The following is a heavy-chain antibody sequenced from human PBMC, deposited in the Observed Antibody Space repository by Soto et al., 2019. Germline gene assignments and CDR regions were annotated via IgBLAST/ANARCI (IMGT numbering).Heavy chain of an antibody. J-gene: IGHJ4*02. CDR3: ARDSGYCTSTSGYYFDS. Sequence: ASVNVSCKSCGCSFPGYYIHWLRQAPGQGLEWXGWISPDSLGTNFAQKFQGRVTMTRDTSFSTAYMELSSLGCDDTAVHFCARDSGYCTSTSGYYFDSWGQGTQVTVSS. D-gene: IGHD2-2*01. CDR1: GCSFPGYY. V-gene: IGHV1-2*02. CDR2: ISPDSLGT.